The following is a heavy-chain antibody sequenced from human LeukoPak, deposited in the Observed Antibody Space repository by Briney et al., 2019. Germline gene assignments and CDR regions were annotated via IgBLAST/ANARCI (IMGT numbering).Heavy chain of an antibody. CDR1: GGSISSYY. Sequence: SETLSLTCTASGGSISSYYWSWVRQPPGKGLEWIVSIYYTGSTTHNPSLNNRVTISLGTSKNQFSLKLSPVTAADTAVYYCAGDVDTVMLNAFDIWGQGTVVTVSS. J-gene: IGHJ3*02. V-gene: IGHV4-59*08. CDR3: AGDVDTVMLNAFDI. CDR2: IYYTGST. D-gene: IGHD5-18*01.